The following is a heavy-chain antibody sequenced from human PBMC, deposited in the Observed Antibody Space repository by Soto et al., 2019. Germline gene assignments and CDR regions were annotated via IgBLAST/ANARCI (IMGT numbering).Heavy chain of an antibody. CDR1: GFTFSSYE. J-gene: IGHJ3*02. CDR2: ISSSGSTI. CDR3: ARDGGGNDAFDI. D-gene: IGHD2-15*01. V-gene: IGHV3-48*03. Sequence: PGGSLRLSCAASGFTFSSYEMNWVRQAPGKGLEWVSYISSSGSTIYYADSVKGRFTISRDNAKNSLYLQMNSLRAEDTAVYYCARDGGGNDAFDIWGQGTMVTVSS.